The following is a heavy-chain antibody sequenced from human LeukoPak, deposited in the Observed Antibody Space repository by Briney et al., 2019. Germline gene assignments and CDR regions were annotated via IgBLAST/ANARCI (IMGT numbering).Heavy chain of an antibody. Sequence: SETLSLTCAVSGGSISSSNWWSWVRQPPGKGLEWIGEIYHSGSTNYNPSLKSRVTISVDKSKNQFSLKLSSVTAADTAVYYCARVGPSSGWPYYFDYWGQGTLVTVSS. CDR2: IYHSGST. V-gene: IGHV4-4*02. J-gene: IGHJ4*02. D-gene: IGHD6-19*01. CDR3: ARVGPSSGWPYYFDY. CDR1: GGSISSSNW.